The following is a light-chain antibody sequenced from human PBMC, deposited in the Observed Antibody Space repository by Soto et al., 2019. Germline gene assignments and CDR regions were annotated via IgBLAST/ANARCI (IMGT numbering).Light chain of an antibody. CDR3: QHYNSFSLT. Sequence: DIHMTQSPASLSASSGDRVTITSRASQGISNYLAWYQQKPGKVPKLLIYAASTLQSGVPSRFRGSGSGTEFTLTINNLQTDDFATYYCQHYNSFSLTFGPGTKVDIK. J-gene: IGKJ1*01. CDR2: AAS. CDR1: QGISNY. V-gene: IGKV1-27*01.